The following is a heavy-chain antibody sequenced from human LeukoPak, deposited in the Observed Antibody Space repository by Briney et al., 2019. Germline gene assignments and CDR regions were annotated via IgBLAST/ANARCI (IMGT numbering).Heavy chain of an antibody. CDR2: INHSGST. J-gene: IGHJ4*02. CDR1: GGSFSGYY. Sequence: SETLSLTCAVYGGSFSGYYWSWIRQPPGKGLEWIGEINHSGSTNYNPSLKGRVTISVDTSKNQFSLKLSSVTAADTAVHYCARSLPWRPYYFDYWGQGTLVTVSS. CDR3: ARSLPWRPYYFDY. V-gene: IGHV4-34*01. D-gene: IGHD6-25*01.